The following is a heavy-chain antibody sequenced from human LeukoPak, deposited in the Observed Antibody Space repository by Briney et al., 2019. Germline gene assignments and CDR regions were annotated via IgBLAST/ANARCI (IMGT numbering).Heavy chain of an antibody. Sequence: GGSLRLSCAASGFTFSSYDMHWVRQATGKGLEWVSAIGTAGDTYYPGSVKGRFTISRENAKNSLYLQMNSLRAGDTAVNYCARGYSSSSWHWFDPWGQGTLVTVSS. CDR2: IGTAGDT. CDR1: GFTFSSYD. D-gene: IGHD6-6*01. CDR3: ARGYSSSSWHWFDP. V-gene: IGHV3-13*01. J-gene: IGHJ5*02.